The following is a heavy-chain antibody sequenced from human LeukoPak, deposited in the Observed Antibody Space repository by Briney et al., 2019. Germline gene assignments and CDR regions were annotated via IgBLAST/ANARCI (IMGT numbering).Heavy chain of an antibody. Sequence: GGSLRLSCAASGFTFSSYWMHWVRQAPGKGLVWVSRINSDGSSTNYADSVKGRFTISRDNAKNSLYLQMNSLRAEDTAVYYCARVRYSSGWYSYWGQGTLVTVSS. D-gene: IGHD6-19*01. V-gene: IGHV3-74*01. J-gene: IGHJ4*02. CDR2: INSDGSST. CDR1: GFTFSSYW. CDR3: ARVRYSSGWYSY.